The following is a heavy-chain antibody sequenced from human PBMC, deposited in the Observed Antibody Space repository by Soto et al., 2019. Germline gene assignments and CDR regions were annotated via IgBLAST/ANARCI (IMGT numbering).Heavy chain of an antibody. Sequence: SETLSLTCTVSGGSISSYYWSWIRQPPGKGLEWIGYIYYSGSTNYNPSLKSRVTISVDTSKNQFSLKLSSVTFAYTAVYYCARVWGGAFDIWGQGTMVTVSS. CDR1: GGSISSYY. V-gene: IGHV4-59*01. CDR2: IYYSGST. CDR3: ARVWGGAFDI. J-gene: IGHJ3*02. D-gene: IGHD3-10*01.